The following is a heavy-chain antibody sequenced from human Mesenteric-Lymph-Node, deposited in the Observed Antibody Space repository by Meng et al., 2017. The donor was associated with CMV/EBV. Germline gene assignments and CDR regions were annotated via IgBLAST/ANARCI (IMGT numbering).Heavy chain of an antibody. Sequence: GGSLRLSCAASGFTFDAYALHWVRQIPGKGLEWVSGISWNSGTKAYADSVKGRFTISRDNAKNSLYLQMNSLRTEDTALYYCAKDLTSYCSRINCGGNDIWGQGTMVTVSS. CDR2: ISWNSGTK. CDR1: GFTFDAYA. CDR3: AKDLTSYCSRINCGGNDI. V-gene: IGHV3-9*01. D-gene: IGHD2-15*01. J-gene: IGHJ3*02.